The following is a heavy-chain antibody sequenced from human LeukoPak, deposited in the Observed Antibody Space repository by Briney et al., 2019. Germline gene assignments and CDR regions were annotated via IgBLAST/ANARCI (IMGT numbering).Heavy chain of an antibody. J-gene: IGHJ4*02. CDR3: ARGRLARSPYFDY. D-gene: IGHD6-19*01. CDR2: IYYSGST. CDR1: GGSISSGSYY. V-gene: IGHV4-39*07. Sequence: SQTLSLTCTVSGGSISSGSYYWGWIRQPPGKGLEWIGSIYYSGSTYYNPSLKSRVTISVETSKNQFSLNLSSVTAADTAVYYCARGRLARSPYFDYWGQGTLVTVSS.